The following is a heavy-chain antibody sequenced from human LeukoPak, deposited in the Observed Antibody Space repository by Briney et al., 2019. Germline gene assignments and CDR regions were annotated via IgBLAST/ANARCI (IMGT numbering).Heavy chain of an antibody. J-gene: IGHJ4*02. D-gene: IGHD3-10*01. V-gene: IGHV4-4*02. CDR2: IYHSGST. CDR1: GGSISSGNW. Sequence: SETLSLTCTVSGGSISSGNWWSWVRQPPGKGLEWIGEIYHSGSTNYNPSLKSRVTISADKSKNQFSLKLSSVTAADTAVYYCARYRGANGYYFDYWGQGTLVTVSS. CDR3: ARYRGANGYYFDY.